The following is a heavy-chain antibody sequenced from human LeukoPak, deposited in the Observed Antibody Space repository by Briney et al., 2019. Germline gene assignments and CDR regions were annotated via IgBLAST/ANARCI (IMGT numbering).Heavy chain of an antibody. V-gene: IGHV3-53*01. J-gene: IGHJ6*03. D-gene: IGHD1-1*01. CDR3: TTDTSRTTGTTFYSYYYMDV. CDR1: GFTVSSNY. Sequence: GGSLRLSCAASGFTVSSNYMSWVRQAPGKGLEWVSVIYSGGSTYYADSVKGRFTISRDNSKNTLYLQMNSLKTEDTAVYYCTTDTSRTTGTTFYSYYYMDVWGKGTTVTVSS. CDR2: IYSGGST.